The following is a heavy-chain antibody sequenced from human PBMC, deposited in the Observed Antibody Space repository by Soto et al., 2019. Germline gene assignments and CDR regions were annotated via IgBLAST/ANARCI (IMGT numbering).Heavy chain of an antibody. V-gene: IGHV1-18*01. J-gene: IGHJ4*02. CDR2: ISAYNGNT. Sequence: ASVKVSCKASGYTFTSYGISWVRQAPGQGLEWMGWISAYNGNTNYAQKLQGRVTMTTDTSTSTAYMELRSLRSDDTAVYYCARGWELLRPHYYFDYWGQGTMVTVYS. CDR3: ARGWELLRPHYYFDY. CDR1: GYTFTSYG. D-gene: IGHD1-26*01.